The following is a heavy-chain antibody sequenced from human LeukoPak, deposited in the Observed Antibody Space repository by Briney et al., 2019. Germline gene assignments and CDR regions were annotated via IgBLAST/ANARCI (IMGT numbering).Heavy chain of an antibody. Sequence: GGSLRLSCAASGFTFSSYWMHWVRQAPGKGLVWVSRINSDGSSTSYAGSVKGRFTISRDNAKNTLYLQMNSLRAEDTAVYYCASAYYDFWSGHNDAFDIWGQGTMVTVSS. J-gene: IGHJ3*02. D-gene: IGHD3-3*01. V-gene: IGHV3-74*01. CDR1: GFTFSSYW. CDR2: INSDGSST. CDR3: ASAYYDFWSGHNDAFDI.